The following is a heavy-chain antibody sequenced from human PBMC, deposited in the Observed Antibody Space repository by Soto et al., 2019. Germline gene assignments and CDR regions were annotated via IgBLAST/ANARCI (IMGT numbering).Heavy chain of an antibody. D-gene: IGHD5-12*01. Sequence: EVQLLESGGGLVQPGGSLRLSCVASGFTFNSLAMSWVRQAPGKGLEWVSGISGSGATTYYADSVKGRFTISRDNSKSTLYLQMNILRVDDTAVYYCTKSSKQLVSTLCDYWGQGALVTVSS. V-gene: IGHV3-23*01. CDR2: ISGSGATT. J-gene: IGHJ4*02. CDR1: GFTFNSLA. CDR3: TKSSKQLVSTLCDY.